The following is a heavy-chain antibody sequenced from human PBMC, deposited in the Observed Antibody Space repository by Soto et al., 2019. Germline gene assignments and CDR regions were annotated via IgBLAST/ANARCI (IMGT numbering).Heavy chain of an antibody. CDR1: GGSISSGDYY. D-gene: IGHD2-2*02. CDR3: AGAREGYCSSTSCYRRGYYYYGTDV. Sequence: SETLSLTCTVSGGSISSGDYYWSWIRQPPGKGLEWIGYIYYSGSTYYNPSLKSRVTISVDTSKNQFSLKLSSVTAADTAVYYCAGAREGYCSSTSCYRRGYYYYGTDVWGQGTTVTVSS. J-gene: IGHJ6*02. CDR2: IYYSGST. V-gene: IGHV4-30-4*01.